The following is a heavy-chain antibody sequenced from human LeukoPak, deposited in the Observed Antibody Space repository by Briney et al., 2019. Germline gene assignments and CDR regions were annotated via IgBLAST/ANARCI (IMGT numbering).Heavy chain of an antibody. Sequence: PSETLSLTCTVSGGSMSRYYWSWIRQPPGKGLEWIGYIYYSGSTNYNPSLKSRVTISADTSKNQFSLKLSSVTAADTAVYYCARGYCSGGNCYPNWFDPWGQGTLVTVSS. CDR2: IYYSGST. D-gene: IGHD2-15*01. J-gene: IGHJ5*02. CDR1: GGSMSRYY. V-gene: IGHV4-59*01. CDR3: ARGYCSGGNCYPNWFDP.